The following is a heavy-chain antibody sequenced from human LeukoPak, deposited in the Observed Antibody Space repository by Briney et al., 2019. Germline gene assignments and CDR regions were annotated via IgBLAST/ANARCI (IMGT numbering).Heavy chain of an antibody. V-gene: IGHV4-61*02. CDR2: IYTSGST. CDR3: ARLPYYYGSGDY. CDR1: GGSISSGSYY. D-gene: IGHD3-10*01. J-gene: IGHJ4*02. Sequence: SETLSLTCTVSGGSISSGSYYWSWIRQPAGKGLEWIGRIYTSGSTNYNPSLKSRVTISVDTSKNQFSLKLSSVTAADTAVYYCARLPYYYGSGDYWGQGTLVTVSS.